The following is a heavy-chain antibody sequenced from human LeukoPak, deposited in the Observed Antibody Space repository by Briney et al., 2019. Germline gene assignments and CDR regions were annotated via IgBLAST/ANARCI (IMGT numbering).Heavy chain of an antibody. CDR1: GFTLSSYN. Sequence: GGSLRLSCAASGFTLSSYNMKWVRQAPGKGLEWVSSISYRSSDIEYADSVKGRFTISRDNAKKSLYLQMSDLRAEDTAVYYCARVYSSSWYSGYLYMDVWGKGTTVTVSS. D-gene: IGHD6-13*01. CDR3: ARVYSSSWYSGYLYMDV. CDR2: ISYRSSDI. V-gene: IGHV3-21*01. J-gene: IGHJ6*03.